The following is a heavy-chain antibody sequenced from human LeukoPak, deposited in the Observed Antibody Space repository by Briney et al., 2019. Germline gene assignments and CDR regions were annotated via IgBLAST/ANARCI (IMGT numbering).Heavy chain of an antibody. V-gene: IGHV3-30-3*01. D-gene: IGHD6-13*01. J-gene: IGHJ6*02. CDR3: ASDATQQQLSNLFYGMDV. Sequence: GGSLRLSCAASGFTFSNSAMHWVRQAPGKGLEWVTFISYDGNNKYYADSVRGRFTISRDNSKNTLYLQMNSLRAEDTAVYFCASDATQQQLSNLFYGMDVWGQGTTVTVSS. CDR1: GFTFSNSA. CDR2: ISYDGNNK.